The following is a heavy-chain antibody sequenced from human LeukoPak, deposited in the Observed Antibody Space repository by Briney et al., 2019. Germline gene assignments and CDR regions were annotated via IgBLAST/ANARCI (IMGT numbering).Heavy chain of an antibody. CDR1: GFTFSTYG. V-gene: IGHV3-30*02. J-gene: IGHJ4*02. CDR3: AKDISIYGRAQYYFDY. D-gene: IGHD2/OR15-2a*01. Sequence: GRSLRLSCAASGFTFSTYGMYWVRQAPGKGLEWVALIRYDGSNKYYADSVKGRFTISRDNSKNTLYLQMNSLRAEDTAVYYCAKDISIYGRAQYYFDYWGQGTLVIVSS. CDR2: IRYDGSNK.